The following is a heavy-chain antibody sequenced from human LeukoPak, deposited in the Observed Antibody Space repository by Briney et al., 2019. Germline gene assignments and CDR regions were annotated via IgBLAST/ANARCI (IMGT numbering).Heavy chain of an antibody. CDR1: GFTFSSYS. D-gene: IGHD5-18*01. J-gene: IGHJ4*02. Sequence: GGFLRLSCAASGFTFSSYSMNWVRQAPGKGLEWVSSISSSSSYIYCADSVKGRFTISRDNAKNSLYLQMNSLRAEDTAVYYCARADWDTAMIDYWGQGTLVTVSS. CDR2: ISSSSSYI. CDR3: ARADWDTAMIDY. V-gene: IGHV3-21*01.